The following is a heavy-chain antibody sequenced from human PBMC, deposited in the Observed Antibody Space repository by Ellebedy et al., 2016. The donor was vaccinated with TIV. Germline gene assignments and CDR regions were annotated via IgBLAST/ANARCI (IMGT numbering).Heavy chain of an antibody. J-gene: IGHJ4*02. CDR2: ISHDGSTK. V-gene: IGHV3-30-3*01. CDR3: ARGVIGKEDFDY. CDR1: EFTFSYYA. Sequence: PGGSLRLSCAASEFTFSYYAMHWVRQAPGKGLEWVAVISHDGSTKYYADSVKGRFTIFRDNSKNTLYLQMNSLTTEDTAVYYCARGVIGKEDFDYWGQGSLVSVAS. D-gene: IGHD3-10*01.